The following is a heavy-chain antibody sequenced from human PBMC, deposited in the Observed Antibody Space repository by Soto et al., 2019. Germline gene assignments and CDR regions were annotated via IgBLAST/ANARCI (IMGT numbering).Heavy chain of an antibody. CDR2: ISYDGSNK. Sequence: QVQLVESGGGVVQPGRSLRLSCAASGFTFSSYAMHWVRQAPGKGLEWVAVISYDGSNKYYADSVKGRFTISRDNSKNTLYLRMNSLRAEDTAVYYCARVYSVVVVAVDYYGMDVWGQGTTVTVSS. CDR3: ARVYSVVVVAVDYYGMDV. CDR1: GFTFSSYA. J-gene: IGHJ6*02. V-gene: IGHV3-30-3*01. D-gene: IGHD2-15*01.